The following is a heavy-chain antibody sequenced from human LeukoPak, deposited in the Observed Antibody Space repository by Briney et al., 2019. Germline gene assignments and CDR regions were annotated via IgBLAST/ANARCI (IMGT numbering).Heavy chain of an antibody. V-gene: IGHV1-2*02. D-gene: IGHD5-12*01. Sequence: ASVKVSCKASGYSFTDYYMHWVRQAPGQGLEWMGWIIPNSGGTNYAQKFQGRVTMTRDTSISTAYMELNRLRSDDTAVYYCALWEIVHYAFDFWGQGTMVTVSS. CDR3: ALWEIVHYAFDF. CDR1: GYSFTDYY. J-gene: IGHJ3*01. CDR2: IIPNSGGT.